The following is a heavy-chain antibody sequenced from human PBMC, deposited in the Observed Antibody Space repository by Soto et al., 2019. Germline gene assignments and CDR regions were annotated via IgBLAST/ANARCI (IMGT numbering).Heavy chain of an antibody. J-gene: IGHJ6*03. D-gene: IGHD2-15*01. V-gene: IGHV3-11*01. CDR2: ISSSGSTI. Sequence: QVQLVESGGGLVKPGGSLRLSCAASGFTFSDYYMSWIRQAPGKGLEWVSYISSSGSTIYYADSVKGRFTISRDNAKNSLYLQMNSLRAEDTAVYYCARDHCSGGSCYSYYYYYYYMDVWGKGTTVTVSS. CDR3: ARDHCSGGSCYSYYYYYYYMDV. CDR1: GFTFSDYY.